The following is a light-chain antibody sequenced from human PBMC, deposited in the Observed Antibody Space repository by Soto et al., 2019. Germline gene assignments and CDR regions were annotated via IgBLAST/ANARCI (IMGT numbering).Light chain of an antibody. V-gene: IGKV3D-15*01. Sequence: EILMTQSPDTLSMSPGERASLSCRASQSLGTYLAWYQQKPGQAPRLLIYGASTRATGIPARFSGSGSGTAFTLTISSLQSEDFAIYFCQQYYSWTWTFGQGTKVEI. CDR2: GAS. CDR3: QQYYSWTWT. CDR1: QSLGTY. J-gene: IGKJ1*01.